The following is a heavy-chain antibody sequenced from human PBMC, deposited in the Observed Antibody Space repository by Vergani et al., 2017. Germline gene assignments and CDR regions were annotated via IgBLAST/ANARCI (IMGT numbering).Heavy chain of an antibody. J-gene: IGHJ6*02. CDR1: GGTFSSYT. CDR3: ARDLGRSRVNSHYGMGV. Sequence: QVQLVQSGAEMKKPGSSVKVSCKSSGGTFSSYTFIWVRLAPGQGLDWMGSIVPILDRKEYAQKFHGRVAITADTSTSTVYMELSSLRSEDTAVYYCARDLGRSRVNSHYGMGVWGQGTTVTVSS. D-gene: IGHD4-23*01. V-gene: IGHV1-69*08. CDR2: IVPILDRK.